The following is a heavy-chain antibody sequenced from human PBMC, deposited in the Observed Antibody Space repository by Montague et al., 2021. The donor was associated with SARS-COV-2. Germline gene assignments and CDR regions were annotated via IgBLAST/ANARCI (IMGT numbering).Heavy chain of an antibody. D-gene: IGHD6-13*01. V-gene: IGHV4-39*01. J-gene: IGHJ6*02. CDR2: IHHSGST. CDR3: ARHGYTKVWPVMDV. CDR1: GGSISSSTYY. Sequence: SETLSLTCTVSGGSISSSTYYWGWLRPPPGQGLDWIGCIHHSGSTYYNPSLETRVTISVDTSKNQFSLKLSSVTAADTAVFYCARHGYTKVWPVMDVWGQGITVTISS.